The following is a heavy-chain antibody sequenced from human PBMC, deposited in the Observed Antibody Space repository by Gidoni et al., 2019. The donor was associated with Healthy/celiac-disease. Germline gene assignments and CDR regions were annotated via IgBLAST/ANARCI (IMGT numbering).Heavy chain of an antibody. D-gene: IGHD6-19*01. V-gene: IGHV4-61*02. CDR2: IYTSGST. CDR3: AREIAVAGSYYFDY. CDR1: GGSISSGSYY. Sequence: QVQLQESGPGLVTPSQTLSLTCTVSGGSISSGSYYWSWIRQPAGKGLEWIGRIYTSGSTNYNPSLKSRVTISVDTSKNQFSLKLSSVTAADTAVYYCAREIAVAGSYYFDYWGQGTLVTVSS. J-gene: IGHJ4*02.